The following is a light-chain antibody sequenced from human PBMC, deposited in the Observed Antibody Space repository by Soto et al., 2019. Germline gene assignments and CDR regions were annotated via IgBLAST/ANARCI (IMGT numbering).Light chain of an antibody. CDR2: KAS. Sequence: DIQMTQSPSTLSASVGDRDAITCRASQSISTWLAWYQQKPGKAPKLLIFKASTLESGVPSRFSGSGSGTEFTLTISSLQPDDFATYYCQQYNSFSRTFGQGTTLEIK. V-gene: IGKV1-5*03. CDR3: QQYNSFSRT. J-gene: IGKJ2*01. CDR1: QSISTW.